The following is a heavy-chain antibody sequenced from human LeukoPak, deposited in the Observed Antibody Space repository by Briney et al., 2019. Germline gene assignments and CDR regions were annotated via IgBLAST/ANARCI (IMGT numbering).Heavy chain of an antibody. CDR2: INHSGST. V-gene: IGHV4-34*01. Sequence: SETLSLTCAVSGGSFSGYYWSWIRQPPGKGLEWIGEINHSGSTNYNPSLKSRVTISVDTSKNQFSLKLSSVTAADTAVYYCARLGGLGSRRWFDPWGQGTLVTVSS. CDR3: ARLGGLGSRRWFDP. CDR1: GGSFSGYY. D-gene: IGHD2-2*01. J-gene: IGHJ5*02.